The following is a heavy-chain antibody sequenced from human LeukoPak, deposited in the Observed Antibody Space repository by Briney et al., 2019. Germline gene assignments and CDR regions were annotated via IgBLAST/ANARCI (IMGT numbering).Heavy chain of an antibody. J-gene: IGHJ5*02. V-gene: IGHV1-2*02. CDR3: ARGRLYCTNGVCNNWFDP. D-gene: IGHD2-8*01. CDR1: GYTFTGYY. Sequence: EASVKVSCKASGYTFTGYYMHWVRQALGQGLEWMGWINPNSGGTNYAQKFQGRVTMTRDTSISTAYMELSRLRSDDTAVYYCARGRLYCTNGVCNNWFDPWGQGTLVTVSS. CDR2: INPNSGGT.